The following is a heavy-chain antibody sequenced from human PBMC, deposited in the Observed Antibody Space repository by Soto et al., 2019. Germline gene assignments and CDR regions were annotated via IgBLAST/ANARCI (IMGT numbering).Heavy chain of an antibody. Sequence: ASVKVSCKASGYTFTGYYMHWVRQAPGQGLEWMGWINPNSGGTNYAQKFQGWVTMTRDTSISTAYMELSRLRSDDTAVYYCARDGYSGYENPADYWGQGTLVTVSS. J-gene: IGHJ4*02. CDR1: GYTFTGYY. CDR3: ARDGYSGYENPADY. V-gene: IGHV1-2*04. D-gene: IGHD5-12*01. CDR2: INPNSGGT.